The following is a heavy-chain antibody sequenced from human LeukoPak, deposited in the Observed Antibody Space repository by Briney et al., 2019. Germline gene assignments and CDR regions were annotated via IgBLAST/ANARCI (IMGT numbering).Heavy chain of an antibody. D-gene: IGHD2-21*01. J-gene: IGHJ6*03. V-gene: IGHV1-69*06. CDR2: IIPIFGTA. Sequence: SVKVSCKASGGTFSSYAISWVRQAPGQGLEWMGGIIPIFGTANYAQKFQGRVTITADKSTSTAYMELSSLRSEDTAVYYCARAGDSNYYYYYYMDVWGKGTTVTVSS. CDR3: ARAGDSNYYYYYYMDV. CDR1: GGTFSSYA.